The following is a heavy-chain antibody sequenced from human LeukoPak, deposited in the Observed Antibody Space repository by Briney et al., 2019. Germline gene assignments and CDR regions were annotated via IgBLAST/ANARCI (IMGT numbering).Heavy chain of an antibody. V-gene: IGHV1-8*01. CDR2: MSPNSGNT. CDR1: GYTFTSYD. J-gene: IGHJ6*02. D-gene: IGHD3-9*01. Sequence: ASVKVSCKASGYTFTSYDINWMRQATGQGLEWMGWMSPNSGNTGYAQTFQGRVTITRDTSTGTAYLELSSLRSEDSAVYYCARDPYYDILTGSYYYYGMDVWGQGTTVTVSS. CDR3: ARDPYYDILTGSYYYYGMDV.